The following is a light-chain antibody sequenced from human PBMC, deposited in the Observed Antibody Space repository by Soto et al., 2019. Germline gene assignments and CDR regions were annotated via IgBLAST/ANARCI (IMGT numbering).Light chain of an antibody. CDR3: QQFNVYPIT. V-gene: IGKV1-13*02. Sequence: AIQLTQSPSSLSASVGDRVTITCRASQDIRGALAWYQQKPGKAPKLLIYDVSSLESGVPSRFSGSGSGTDFTFTISSLQPEDFATYFCQQFNVYPITCGQGTRLEIK. CDR2: DVS. CDR1: QDIRGA. J-gene: IGKJ5*01.